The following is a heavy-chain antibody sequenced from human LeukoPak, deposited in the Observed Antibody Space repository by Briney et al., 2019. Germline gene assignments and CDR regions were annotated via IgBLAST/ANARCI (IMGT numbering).Heavy chain of an antibody. D-gene: IGHD4-17*01. CDR1: GFTFSSYG. J-gene: IGHJ4*02. V-gene: IGHV3-30*02. CDR3: AKGIEPYGDYPFDY. CDR2: IRYDGSNK. Sequence: GGSLRLSCAASGFTFSSYGMHWVHQAPGKGLEWVAFIRYDGSNKYYADSVKGRFTISRDNSKNTLYLQMNSLRAEDTAVYYCAKGIEPYGDYPFDYWGQGTLVTVSS.